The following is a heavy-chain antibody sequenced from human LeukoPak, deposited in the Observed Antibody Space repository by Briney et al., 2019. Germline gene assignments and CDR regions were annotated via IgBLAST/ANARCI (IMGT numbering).Heavy chain of an antibody. Sequence: PGGSLRLSCAASGFTFSNAWMSWVRQAPGKGLEWVGRIKSKTDGGTTDYAAPVKGRFTISRDDSKNTLYLQMNSLKTEDTAVYYCTTYLPDPLWFGELAFDYWGQGTLVTVSS. J-gene: IGHJ4*02. V-gene: IGHV3-15*01. CDR1: GFTFSNAW. D-gene: IGHD3-10*01. CDR3: TTYLPDPLWFGELAFDY. CDR2: IKSKTDGGTT.